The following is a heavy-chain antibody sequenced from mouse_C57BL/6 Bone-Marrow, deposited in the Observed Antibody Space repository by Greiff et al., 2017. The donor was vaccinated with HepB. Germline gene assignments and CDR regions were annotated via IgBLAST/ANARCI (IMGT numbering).Heavy chain of an antibody. CDR3: ERNGTALFAY. CDR2: IDPSDSYT. Sequence: QVQLQQPGAELVRPGPSVKLSCKASGYTFTSYWMHWVKQRPGQGLEWIGVIDPSDSYTNYNQKFKGKATLTVETSSSTAYMQLSSLTSEDSAVYYCERNGTALFAYWGQGTLVTVSA. J-gene: IGHJ3*01. CDR1: GYTFTSYW. D-gene: IGHD3-3*01. V-gene: IGHV1-59*01.